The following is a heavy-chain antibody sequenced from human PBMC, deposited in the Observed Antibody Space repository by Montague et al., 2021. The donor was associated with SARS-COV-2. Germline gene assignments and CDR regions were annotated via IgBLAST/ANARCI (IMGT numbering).Heavy chain of an antibody. CDR3: AHLIRYYDIFTGIPFDY. Sequence: PALVKPTQTLTLTCTFSGFSLSTPNVGVGWIRQPPGKALEWVAVIHSNXYKRYSPSLRNRLTITKDTAKNPVVLSLTYVDPVDTATYYCAHLIRYYDIFTGIPFDYWGQGSQVTVSS. V-gene: IGHV2-5*01. D-gene: IGHD3-9*01. CDR1: GFSLSTPNVG. J-gene: IGHJ4*02. CDR2: IHSNXYK.